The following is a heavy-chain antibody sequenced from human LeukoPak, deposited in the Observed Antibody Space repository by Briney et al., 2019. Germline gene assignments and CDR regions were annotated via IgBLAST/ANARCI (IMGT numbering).Heavy chain of an antibody. CDR2: IYHSGST. CDR1: GYSISSGYY. V-gene: IGHV4-38-2*01. D-gene: IGHD6-6*01. CDR3: ARQDPELYSSSYYFQH. Sequence: PSETLSFTCAVSGYSISSGYYWGWIRQPPGKGLEWIGSIYHSGSTYYNPSLKSRVTISVDTSKNQFSLKLSSVTAADTAVYYCARQDPELYSSSYYFQHWGQGTLVTVSS. J-gene: IGHJ1*01.